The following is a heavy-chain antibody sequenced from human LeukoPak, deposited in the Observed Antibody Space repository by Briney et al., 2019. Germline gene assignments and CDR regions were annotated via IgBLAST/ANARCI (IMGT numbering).Heavy chain of an antibody. Sequence: SETLSLTCTVSGGSISSYYWSWIRQPPGKGLEWIGYIYYSGSTNYNPSLKSRVTISVDTSKNQFSLKLSSVTAADTAVYYCARAGSYGYEGVDYFDYWGQGTLVTVSS. V-gene: IGHV4-59*12. CDR3: ARAGSYGYEGVDYFDY. CDR1: GGSISSYY. D-gene: IGHD5-18*01. J-gene: IGHJ4*02. CDR2: IYYSGST.